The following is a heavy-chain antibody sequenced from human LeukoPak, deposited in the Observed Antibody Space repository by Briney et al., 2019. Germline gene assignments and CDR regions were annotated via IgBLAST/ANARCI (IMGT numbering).Heavy chain of an antibody. Sequence: GASVKVSCKGSGYTFTDFFIHWVRQAPGQGIEWMGWISAYNGNTNYAQKLQGRVTMTTDTSTSTAYMELRSLRSDDTAVYYCARAPPGRLYSSSWYGYYYMDVWGKGTTVTVSS. V-gene: IGHV1-18*04. J-gene: IGHJ6*03. CDR1: GYTFTDFF. CDR3: ARAPPGRLYSSSWYGYYYMDV. CDR2: ISAYNGNT. D-gene: IGHD6-13*01.